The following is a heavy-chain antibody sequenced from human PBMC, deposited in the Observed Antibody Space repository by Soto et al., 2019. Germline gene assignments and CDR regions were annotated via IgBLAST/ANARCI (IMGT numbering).Heavy chain of an antibody. V-gene: IGHV3-23*01. Sequence: GGSLRLSCAASGFTFSSYAMYWVRQAPGKGLEWVSAISGGGSTYYADSVKGRFTISRDNSKNTLHLQMNSLRAEDTAVYYCAKRSPWNPDPWGQGTLVTGSS. J-gene: IGHJ5*02. CDR2: ISGGGST. D-gene: IGHD1-1*01. CDR1: GFTFSSYA. CDR3: AKRSPWNPDP.